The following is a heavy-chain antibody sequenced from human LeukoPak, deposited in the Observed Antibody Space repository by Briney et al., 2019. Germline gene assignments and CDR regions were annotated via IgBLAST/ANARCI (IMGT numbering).Heavy chain of an antibody. J-gene: IGHJ3*02. V-gene: IGHV3-72*01. D-gene: IGHD3-10*01. Sequence: PGGSLRLSCAASGFTFSDHYMDWARQAPGKGLEWVGRTRNKANSYTTEYAASVKGRFTISRDDSKNSLYLQMNSLKTEDTAVYYCARVARWFGDPVGAFDIWGQGTMVTVSS. CDR3: ARVARWFGDPVGAFDI. CDR1: GFTFSDHY. CDR2: TRNKANSYTT.